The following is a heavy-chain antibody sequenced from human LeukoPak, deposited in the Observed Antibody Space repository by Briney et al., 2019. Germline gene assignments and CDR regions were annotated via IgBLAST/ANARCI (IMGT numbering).Heavy chain of an antibody. J-gene: IGHJ4*02. CDR1: GGSISSSNW. CDR3: ARALWFGELPLGY. CDR2: IKQDGSEK. D-gene: IGHD3-10*01. Sequence: GTLSLTCAVSGGSISSSNWWSWVRQPPGKGLEWVANIKQDGSEKYYVDSVKGRFTISRDNAKNSLCLQMNSLRAEDTAVYYCARALWFGELPLGYWGQGTLVTVSS. V-gene: IGHV3-7*01.